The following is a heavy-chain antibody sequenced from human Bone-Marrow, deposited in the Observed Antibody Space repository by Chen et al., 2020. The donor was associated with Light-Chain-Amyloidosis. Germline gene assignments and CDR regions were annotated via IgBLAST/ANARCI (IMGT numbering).Heavy chain of an antibody. CDR2: ITGVGTSI. D-gene: IGHD1-1*01. CDR1: GFTFSLYG. V-gene: IGHV3-21*01. CDR3: VRDLNEPFTGLYKGWFDS. J-gene: IGHJ5*01. Sequence: EVPLVESGGGLVKPGGSLRLSCAASGFTFSLYGMHLVRQAPGKGLEWVSSITGVGTSINYADSVRGRFTISRDNARNTLYLQMNSLRAEDTAVYFCVRDLNEPFTGLYKGWFDSWGRGTQVTVSS.